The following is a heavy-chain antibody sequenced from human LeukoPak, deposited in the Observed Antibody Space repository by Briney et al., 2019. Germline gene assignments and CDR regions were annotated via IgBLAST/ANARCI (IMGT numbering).Heavy chain of an antibody. J-gene: IGHJ4*02. Sequence: PSETLSLTCIVSGGSISSLNLWSWLRQPPGKGLEWIGEMYLGGTTNFNPSLKSRVTILIDKSKNQLSLQLTSVTAADTAVYYCPGLEGRYSTDWFYFFDYWGQGALVTVSS. CDR3: PGLEGRYSTDWFYFFDY. V-gene: IGHV4-4*02. CDR1: GGSISSLNL. CDR2: MYLGGTT. D-gene: IGHD6-19*01.